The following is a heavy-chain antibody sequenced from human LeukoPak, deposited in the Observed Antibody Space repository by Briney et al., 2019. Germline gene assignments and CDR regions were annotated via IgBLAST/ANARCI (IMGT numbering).Heavy chain of an antibody. Sequence: GGSLRLSCAVSGFTFSSYAMSWVRQAPGKGLDLVSGIGGSGGSTYYADSVKGRFTISRDNSKNTLYLQMNSLRAEDTAVYYCAKERSALPSYNSFDPWGQGTLVTVSS. V-gene: IGHV3-23*01. CDR3: AKERSALPSYNSFDP. CDR2: IGGSGGST. J-gene: IGHJ5*02. CDR1: GFTFSSYA. D-gene: IGHD2-2*01.